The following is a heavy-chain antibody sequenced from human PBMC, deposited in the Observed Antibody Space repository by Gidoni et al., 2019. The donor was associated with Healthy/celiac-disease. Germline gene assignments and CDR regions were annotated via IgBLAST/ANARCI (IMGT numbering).Heavy chain of an antibody. CDR2: ISSGGGTI. CDR3: ARGGFLGSQFDP. V-gene: IGHV3-11*01. CDR1: GFTFRDYY. J-gene: IGHJ5*02. Sequence: QVPLVESGGGLVKPGGSLRLSCAASGFTFRDYYMSWIRQAPGKGLEWVSYISSGGGTIYFADSVKGRFTISRDNAKKSLYLQMNSLRAEDTAVYYCARGGFLGSQFDPWGQGTLVTVSS. D-gene: IGHD2-15*01.